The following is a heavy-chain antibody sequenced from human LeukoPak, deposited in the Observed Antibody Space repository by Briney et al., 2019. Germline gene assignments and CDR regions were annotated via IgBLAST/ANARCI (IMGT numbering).Heavy chain of an antibody. J-gene: IGHJ4*02. CDR2: ISSSGSTI. Sequence: GGSLRLSCAASGFTFSSYEMNWVRQAPGKGLEWVSYISSSGSTIYYADSVKGRFTISRDNAKNSLYLQMNSLRAVDTAVYYCARVRGMLYYFDYWGQGTLVTVSS. D-gene: IGHD2-8*01. CDR1: GFTFSSYE. CDR3: ARVRGMLYYFDY. V-gene: IGHV3-48*03.